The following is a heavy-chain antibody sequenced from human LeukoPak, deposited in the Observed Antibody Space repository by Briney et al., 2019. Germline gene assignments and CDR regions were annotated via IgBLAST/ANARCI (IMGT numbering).Heavy chain of an antibody. CDR3: ATEYSSSGH. CDR2: INHSGST. V-gene: IGHV4-34*01. CDR1: GGSFSGYY. J-gene: IGHJ4*02. D-gene: IGHD6-13*01. Sequence: SETLSLTCAVYGGSFSGYYWSWIRQPPGKGLEWMGEINHSGSTNYNPSLKSRVTISVDTSKNQFSLKLSSVTAADTAVYYCATEYSSSGHWGQGTLVTVSS.